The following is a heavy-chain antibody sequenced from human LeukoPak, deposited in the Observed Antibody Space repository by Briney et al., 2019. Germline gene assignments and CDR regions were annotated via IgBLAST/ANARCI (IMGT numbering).Heavy chain of an antibody. J-gene: IGHJ4*02. CDR1: GNSISSGDYY. CDR2: IYTSGST. Sequence: SQTLSLTCTVSGNSISSGDYYWSWIRQPAGKGLEWIGRIYTSGSTTYNPSLKSRVTISGDTSENQFSLRLSSVTAADTAVYYCARAGGAGSRITMVRADFDYWGQGTLVTVSS. D-gene: IGHD3-10*01. V-gene: IGHV4-61*02. CDR3: ARAGGAGSRITMVRADFDY.